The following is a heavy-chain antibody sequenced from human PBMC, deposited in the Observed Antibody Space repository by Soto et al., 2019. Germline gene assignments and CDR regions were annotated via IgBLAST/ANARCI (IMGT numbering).Heavy chain of an antibody. CDR1: GYTFTSYD. CDR3: ARRLAYCSGGSCYRSPRPFDY. V-gene: IGHV1-8*01. Sequence: QVQLVQSGAEVKKPGASVKVSCKASGYTFTSYDINWVRQATGQGLEWMGWMNPNSGNTGYAQKFQGRVTMPRNTSISTAYMELSSLRSEDTAVYYCARRLAYCSGGSCYRSPRPFDYWGQGTLVTVSS. CDR2: MNPNSGNT. J-gene: IGHJ4*02. D-gene: IGHD2-15*01.